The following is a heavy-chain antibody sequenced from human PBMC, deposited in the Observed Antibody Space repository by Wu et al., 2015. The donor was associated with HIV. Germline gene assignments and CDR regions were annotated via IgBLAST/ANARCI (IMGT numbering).Heavy chain of an antibody. Sequence: QLQLVQSGAEVKKPGASVKVSCKASGYTFTNHDIHWVRQAPGQGLEWIGWISAYNGNTNSAEKLQDRVTMTRDTFTSTAYMELRSLRSDDTAVYYCASGDGNNLNYCGQGTLVTVSS. J-gene: IGHJ4*02. CDR2: ISAYNGNT. CDR1: GYTFTNHD. CDR3: ASGDGNNLNY. V-gene: IGHV1-18*01. D-gene: IGHD5-24*01.